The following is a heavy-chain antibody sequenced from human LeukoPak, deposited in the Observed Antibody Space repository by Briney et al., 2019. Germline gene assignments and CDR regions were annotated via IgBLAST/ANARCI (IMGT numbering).Heavy chain of an antibody. V-gene: IGHV3-23*01. Sequence: GGSLRLSCAASGFTFSSYAMSWVRQAPGKGLEWVSAISGSGGSTYYADSVKGRFTISRDNSKNTLYLQMNSLRAKDTAVYYCAKVRLAYCDGDCYWSTEDAFDIWGQGTMVTVSS. CDR3: AKVRLAYCDGDCYWSTEDAFDI. CDR1: GFTFSSYA. CDR2: ISGSGGST. J-gene: IGHJ3*02. D-gene: IGHD2-21*02.